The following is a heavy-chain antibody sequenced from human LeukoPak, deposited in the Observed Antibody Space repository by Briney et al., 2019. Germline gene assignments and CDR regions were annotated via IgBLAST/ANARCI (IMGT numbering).Heavy chain of an antibody. Sequence: ASVKVSCKDSRYTLTELSMHWVRQAPGKGLEWMGGFDPEDGETIYAQKFQGRVTMTEDTSTDTAYMELSSLRSEDTAVYYCATADGDYASPFDYWGQGTLVTVSS. D-gene: IGHD4-17*01. J-gene: IGHJ4*02. CDR2: FDPEDGET. CDR3: ATADGDYASPFDY. V-gene: IGHV1-24*01. CDR1: RYTLTELS.